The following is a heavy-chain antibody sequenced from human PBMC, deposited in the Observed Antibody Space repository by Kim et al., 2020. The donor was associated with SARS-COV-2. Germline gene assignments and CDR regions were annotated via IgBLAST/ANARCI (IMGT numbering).Heavy chain of an antibody. V-gene: IGHV3-33*01. CDR3: ARDRHYYDSSGYNAFDI. J-gene: IGHJ3*02. CDR2: IWYDGSNK. CDR1: GFTFSSYG. Sequence: GGSLRLSCAASGFTFSSYGMHWVRQAPGKGLEWVAVIWYDGSNKYYADSVKGRFTISRDNSKNTLYLQMNSLRAEDTAVYYCARDRHYYDSSGYNAFDIWGQGTMVTVSS. D-gene: IGHD3-22*01.